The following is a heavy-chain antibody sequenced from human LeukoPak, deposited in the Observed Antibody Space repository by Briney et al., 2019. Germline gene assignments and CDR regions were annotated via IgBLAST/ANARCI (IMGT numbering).Heavy chain of an antibody. CDR1: GYSFTSYW. Sequence: GESLKISCKGSGYSFTSYWIGWVRQLPGKGLEWMVIIYPGDSDTRYSPSFQGQVTISADKSISTAYLQWSSLKASDTAMYYCARRAHYEEWLRIDYWGQGTLVTVSS. J-gene: IGHJ4*02. V-gene: IGHV5-51*01. CDR2: IYPGDSDT. CDR3: ARRAHYEEWLRIDY. D-gene: IGHD5-12*01.